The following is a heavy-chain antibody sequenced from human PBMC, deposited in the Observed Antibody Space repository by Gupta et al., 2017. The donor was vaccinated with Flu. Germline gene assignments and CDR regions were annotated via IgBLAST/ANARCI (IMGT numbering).Heavy chain of an antibody. Sequence: GWIRQPPGKGLEWIGSIYYTGTTYYSPSLKSRLTISVDTSKTQFSLNLRSVTASDTAVYYCARETSGSSFFSWGPGSLVTVSS. CDR2: IYYTGTT. D-gene: IGHD2-2*01. CDR3: ARETSGSSFFS. V-gene: IGHV4-39*01. J-gene: IGHJ4*02.